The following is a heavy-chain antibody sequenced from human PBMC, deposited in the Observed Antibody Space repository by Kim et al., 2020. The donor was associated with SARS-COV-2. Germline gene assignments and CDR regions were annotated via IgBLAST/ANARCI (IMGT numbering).Heavy chain of an antibody. CDR3: ARVHYEVWGDTILDALDN. CDR1: GGSVSNYY. Sequence: SETLSLTCTVSGGSVSNYYGSWIRQPPGKGLEWIGFIYYSGNTNYNPSLKSRVTISIDTSKKQFSMKLTSGNAADTAVYFCARVHYEVWGDTILDALDNWGQGTVVTVAS. J-gene: IGHJ4*02. V-gene: IGHV4-59*02. CDR2: IYYSGNT. D-gene: IGHD3-10*01.